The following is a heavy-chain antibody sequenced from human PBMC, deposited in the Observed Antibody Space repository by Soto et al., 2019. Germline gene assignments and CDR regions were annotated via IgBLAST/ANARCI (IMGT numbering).Heavy chain of an antibody. V-gene: IGHV1-8*01. D-gene: IGHD6-13*01. J-gene: IGHJ4*02. Sequence: ASVKVSCKASGYAFTSYDINWVRQATGQGLEWMGWMNPNSGNTGYAQKFQGRVTMTRNTSISTAYMELSSLRSEDTAVYYCARGFSPGKGSPPDFWGQGSMLTVSS. CDR3: ARGFSPGKGSPPDF. CDR2: MNPNSGNT. CDR1: GYAFTSYD.